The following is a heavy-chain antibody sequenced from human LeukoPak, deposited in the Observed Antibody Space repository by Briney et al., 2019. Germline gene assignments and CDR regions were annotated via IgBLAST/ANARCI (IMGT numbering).Heavy chain of an antibody. V-gene: IGHV3-23*01. CDR1: GFTFSSYA. D-gene: IGHD6-19*01. Sequence: GGSLRLSCAASGFTFSSYAMSWVRQAPGKGLEWVSAISGSGGSTYYADSVKGRFTISRDNSKNTLYLQMNSLRAEDTAVYYCAKGQAYSSGWHWYFDLWGRGTLVTVSS. CDR3: AKGQAYSSGWHWYFDL. CDR2: ISGSGGST. J-gene: IGHJ2*01.